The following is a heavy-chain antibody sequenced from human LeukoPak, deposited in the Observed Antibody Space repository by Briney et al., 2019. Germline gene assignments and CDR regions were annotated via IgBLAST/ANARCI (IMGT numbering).Heavy chain of an antibody. D-gene: IGHD3-9*01. CDR1: GGTFSSYA. CDR2: IIPIFGTA. J-gene: IGHJ4*02. V-gene: IGHV1-69*13. CDR3: ASGKGSYDILTGLFDY. Sequence: ASVKVSCKASGGTFSSYAISWVRQAPGQGLEWMGGIIPIFGTADYAQKFQGRVTITADESTSTDYMDLSNLKSEDTDVYDCASGKGSYDILTGLFDYWGQGTLVTVSS.